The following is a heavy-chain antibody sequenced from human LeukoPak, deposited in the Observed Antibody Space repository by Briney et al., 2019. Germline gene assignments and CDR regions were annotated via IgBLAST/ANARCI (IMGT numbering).Heavy chain of an antibody. Sequence: SETLSLTCTVSGGSVSSGSYYWSWIRQPPGKGLEWIAYIHYSGSAAYNPSLKSRVTISRDMSTNQFSLKMTSVTAADTAVYFCARDMGAPDYGSYSVDYWGQGTLVTVSS. CDR3: ARDMGAPDYGSYSVDY. D-gene: IGHD4-23*01. J-gene: IGHJ4*02. CDR2: IHYSGSA. CDR1: GGSVSSGSYY. V-gene: IGHV4-61*01.